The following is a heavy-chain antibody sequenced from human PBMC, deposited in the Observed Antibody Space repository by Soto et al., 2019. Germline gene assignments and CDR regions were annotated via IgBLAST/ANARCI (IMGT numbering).Heavy chain of an antibody. Sequence: EVSLRLSCAASGFTFSSYEMNWVRQAPGKGLEWVSYISSSRNTIHYADSVQGRFTISRDNAKNSLFLQMNSLRADDTAVYYCARDWWISDFSYYYGMDVWGQGTTVTVSS. CDR2: ISSSRNTI. CDR1: GFTFSSYE. D-gene: IGHD2-15*01. CDR3: ARDWWISDFSYYYGMDV. J-gene: IGHJ6*02. V-gene: IGHV3-48*03.